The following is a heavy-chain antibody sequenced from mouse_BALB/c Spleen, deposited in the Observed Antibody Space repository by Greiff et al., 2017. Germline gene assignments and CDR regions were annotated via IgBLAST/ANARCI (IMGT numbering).Heavy chain of an antibody. CDR3: ARRGLRRGGDYAMDY. D-gene: IGHD2-2*01. CDR2: IDPANGNT. Sequence: VQLQQSGAELVKPGASVKLSCTASGFNIKDTYMHWVKQRPEQGLEWIGRIDPANGNTKYDPKFQGKATITADTSSNTASLQLSSLTSEDTAVYYCARRGLRRGGDYAMDYWGQGTSVTVSS. J-gene: IGHJ4*01. CDR1: GFNIKDTY. V-gene: IGHV14-3*02.